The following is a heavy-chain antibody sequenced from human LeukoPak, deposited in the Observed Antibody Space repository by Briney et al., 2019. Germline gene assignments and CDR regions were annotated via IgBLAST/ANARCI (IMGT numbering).Heavy chain of an antibody. CDR3: ARVGPIVGARAAPIDY. D-gene: IGHD1-26*01. V-gene: IGHV4-39*01. CDR2: IYYSGST. J-gene: IGHJ4*02. CDR1: GGSISSSSYY. Sequence: SETLSLTCTVSGGSISSSSYYWGWIRQPPGKGLEWIGSIYYSGSTYYNPSLKSRVTISVDTSKNQFSLKLSSVTAADTAVYYCARVGPIVGARAAPIDYWGQGTLVTVSS.